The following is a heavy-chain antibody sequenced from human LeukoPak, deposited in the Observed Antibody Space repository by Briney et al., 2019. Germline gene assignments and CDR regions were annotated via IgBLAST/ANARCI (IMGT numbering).Heavy chain of an antibody. J-gene: IGHJ4*02. Sequence: SETLSLTCTVSGYSISSGYYWGWIRQPPGKWLEWIGSIYHSGSTYYNPSLKSRVTISVDTSKNQFSPKLSSVTAADTAVYYCARGGVRSIPFDYWGQGTLVTVSS. V-gene: IGHV4-38-2*02. CDR3: ARGGVRSIPFDY. CDR2: IYHSGST. CDR1: GYSISSGYY. D-gene: IGHD3-16*01.